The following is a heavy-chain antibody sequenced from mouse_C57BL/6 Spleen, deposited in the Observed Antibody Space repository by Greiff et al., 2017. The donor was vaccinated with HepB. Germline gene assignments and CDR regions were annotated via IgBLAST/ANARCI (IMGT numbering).Heavy chain of an antibody. J-gene: IGHJ2*01. D-gene: IGHD1-1*01. CDR1: GYAFSSSW. CDR2: IYPGDGDT. CDR3: ARPNYYGSSLDY. Sequence: QVQLQQSGPELVKPGASVKISCKASGYAFSSSWMNWVKQRPGKGLEWIGRIYPGDGDTNYNGKFKGKATLTADKSSSTAYMQLSSLTSEDSAVYVCARPNYYGSSLDYWGQGTTLTVSS. V-gene: IGHV1-82*01.